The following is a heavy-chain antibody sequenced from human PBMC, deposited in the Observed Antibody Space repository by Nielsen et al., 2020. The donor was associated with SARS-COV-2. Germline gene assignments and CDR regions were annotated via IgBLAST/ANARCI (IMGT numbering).Heavy chain of an antibody. D-gene: IGHD6-13*01. CDR3: AREGNGPGIAAAGLDY. CDR2: IFSNDEK. Sequence: WIRQPPGKALEWLAHIFSNDEKSYSTSLKSRLTISKDTSKNQVVLTMTNMDPVDTATYYCAREGNGPGIAAAGLDYWGQGTLVTVSS. V-gene: IGHV2-26*01. J-gene: IGHJ4*02.